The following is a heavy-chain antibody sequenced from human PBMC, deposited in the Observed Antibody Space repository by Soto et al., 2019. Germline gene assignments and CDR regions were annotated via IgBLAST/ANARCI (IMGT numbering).Heavy chain of an antibody. V-gene: IGHV1-46*01. Sequence: QVQLVQSGAEVTKPGASVKDSCKASGYTFTSYYIHWVRQAPGQGLEWMGMINPSGGSTTYTQKFQGRRTLPRDTSTSTVYLELRSLTAEDTAGYYCVGVAAAGNGRRMDVWGQGTTVTVSS. CDR1: GYTFTSYY. J-gene: IGHJ6*02. D-gene: IGHD6-13*01. CDR3: VGVAAAGNGRRMDV. CDR2: INPSGGST.